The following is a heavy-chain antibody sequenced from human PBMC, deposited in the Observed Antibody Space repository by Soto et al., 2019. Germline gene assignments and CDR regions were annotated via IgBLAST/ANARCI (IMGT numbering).Heavy chain of an antibody. D-gene: IGHD5-18*01. CDR3: GRERTQGRDFIGYDPENY. CDR2: IKQDGSEK. V-gene: IGHV3-7*01. Sequence: ESGGGLVQPGGSLRLSCAASGFTFSSYWMSWVRQAPGKGLEWVANIKQDGSEKYYVDSVKGRFTISRDNAKNSLYLQMNGLRAGATAGYYVGRERTQGRDFIGYDPENYWGQGTLSPSPQ. J-gene: IGHJ4*02. CDR1: GFTFSSYW.